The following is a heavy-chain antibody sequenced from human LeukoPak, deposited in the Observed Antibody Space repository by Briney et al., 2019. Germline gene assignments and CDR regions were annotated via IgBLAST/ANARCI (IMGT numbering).Heavy chain of an antibody. J-gene: IGHJ3*02. V-gene: IGHV1-2*06. CDR3: ALMTMYYYDSSGPGVAFDI. Sequence: ASVKVSCKASGYTFTSYYMHWVRQAPGQGLEWMGRINPNSGGTNYAQKFQGRVTMTRDTSISTAYMELSRLRSDDTAVYYCALMTMYYYDSSGPGVAFDIWGQGTMVTVSS. CDR1: GYTFTSYY. D-gene: IGHD3-22*01. CDR2: INPNSGGT.